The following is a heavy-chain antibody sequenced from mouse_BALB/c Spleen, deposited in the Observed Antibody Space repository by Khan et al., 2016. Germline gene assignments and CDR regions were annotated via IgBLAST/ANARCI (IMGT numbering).Heavy chain of an antibody. J-gene: IGHJ2*01. V-gene: IGHV14-3*02. CDR2: IDPANGNT. CDR1: GFNIKDTY. CDR3: ARGYYGTSHFDY. D-gene: IGHD1-1*01. Sequence: VQLQQSGAELVKPGASVKLSCTASGFNIKDTYMHWVNQRPEQGLEWIGRIDPANGNTKYDPKFQGKATITADTSSHTAFLQLSSLTSEDTAVYDCARGYYGTSHFDYWGQGTTLTVSS.